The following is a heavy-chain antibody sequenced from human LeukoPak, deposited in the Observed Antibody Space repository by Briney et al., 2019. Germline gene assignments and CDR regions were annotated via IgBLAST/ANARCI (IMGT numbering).Heavy chain of an antibody. Sequence: PGGCLRLSCAASGFTFSSYGMHWVRQAPGKGLEWVAVISYDGSNKYYADSVKGRFTISRDNSKNTLYLQMNSLRAEDTAVYYCAKEGDGDPRMDVWGQGTTVTVSS. D-gene: IGHD4-17*01. CDR1: GFTFSSYG. CDR2: ISYDGSNK. CDR3: AKEGDGDPRMDV. V-gene: IGHV3-30*18. J-gene: IGHJ6*02.